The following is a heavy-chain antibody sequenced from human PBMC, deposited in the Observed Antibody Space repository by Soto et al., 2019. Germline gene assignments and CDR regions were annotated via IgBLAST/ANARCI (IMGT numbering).Heavy chain of an antibody. J-gene: IGHJ4*01. CDR2: ITWNSGKI. Sequence: LRLSCTASGFTFDDYAMHWVRQGPGRGLEWVSGITWNSGKIAYADSVKGRFTIARDDDNNSLYLQMNSLRPEDTALYYCVKDSYADFHRVLSTAEYFFDYWGHGTLVTVSS. CDR1: GFTFDDYA. CDR3: VKDSYADFHRVLSTAEYFFDY. V-gene: IGHV3-9*01. D-gene: IGHD2-15*01.